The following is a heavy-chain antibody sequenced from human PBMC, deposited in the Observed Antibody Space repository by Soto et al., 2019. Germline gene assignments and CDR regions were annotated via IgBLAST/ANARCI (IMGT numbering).Heavy chain of an antibody. CDR2: IYPGDSDT. CDR1: GYSLTSYG. Sequence: KIPSNVLGYSLTSYGSRWVRQMPGKGLEWMGIIYPGDSDTRYSPSFQGQVTISADKSISTAYLQWSSLKASDTAMYYCARHYYGSGSFPSHSDYMDVWGKGTTVTVSS. V-gene: IGHV5-51*01. CDR3: ARHYYGSGSFPSHSDYMDV. D-gene: IGHD3-10*01. J-gene: IGHJ6*03.